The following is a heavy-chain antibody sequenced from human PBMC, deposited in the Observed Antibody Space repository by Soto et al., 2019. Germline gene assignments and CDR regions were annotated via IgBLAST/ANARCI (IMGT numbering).Heavy chain of an antibody. CDR1: GYTFTSYA. J-gene: IGHJ5*02. V-gene: IGHV1-3*01. CDR2: INAGNGNT. Sequence: ASVKVSCKASGYTFTSYAMHLVRQAPGQRLEWMGWINAGNGNTKYSQKFQGRVTITRDTSASTAYMELSSLRSEDTAVYYCARDRSGGSWGPFDPWGQGTLVTVSS. CDR3: ARDRSGGSWGPFDP. D-gene: IGHD2-15*01.